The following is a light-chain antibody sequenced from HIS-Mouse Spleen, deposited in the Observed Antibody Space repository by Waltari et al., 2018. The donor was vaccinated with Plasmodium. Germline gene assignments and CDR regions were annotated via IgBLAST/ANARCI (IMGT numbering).Light chain of an antibody. V-gene: IGLV3-10*01. J-gene: IGLJ3*02. Sequence: SYELTQPPSVSVSPGQTARITCSGDALPKTYAYWYQQKEGQAPVLVIYDYSNRPAGIPARFSVSISGTMATLTISGAQVEDEADYYCYSTDSSGNHRVFGGGTKLTVL. CDR3: YSTDSSGNHRV. CDR2: DYS. CDR1: ALPKTY.